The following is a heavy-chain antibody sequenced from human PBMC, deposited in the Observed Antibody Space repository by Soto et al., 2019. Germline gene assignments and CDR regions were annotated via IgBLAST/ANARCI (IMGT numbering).Heavy chain of an antibody. CDR1: GFSFSGSW. Sequence: GESLKISCGASGFSFSGSWISWVRQAPGKGLEWVATIKQDGGETWYMDSVKGRFTVSRDNAKNSLFLQLSSLRAEDTAVYYCARVSGYGGVTFDYWGQGTPVTVSS. J-gene: IGHJ4*02. CDR2: IKQDGGET. D-gene: IGHD5-12*01. V-gene: IGHV3-7*01. CDR3: ARVSGYGGVTFDY.